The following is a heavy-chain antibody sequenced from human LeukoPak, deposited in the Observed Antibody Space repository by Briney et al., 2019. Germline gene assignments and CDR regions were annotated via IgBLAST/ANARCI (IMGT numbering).Heavy chain of an antibody. CDR3: ARGRNIEMTTMSGGSDY. CDR2: LNPNSGDT. CDR1: GYTFTDYY. V-gene: IGHV1-2*02. Sequence: ASVKVSCKASGYTFTDYYMHWVRQAPGQGLEWMGWLNPNSGDTNYAQKFQGRVSMTRDTSISTAYMDLSDLSSDDTAVYYCARGRNIEMTTMSGGSDYWGQGTLVTVSS. D-gene: IGHD5-24*01. J-gene: IGHJ4*02.